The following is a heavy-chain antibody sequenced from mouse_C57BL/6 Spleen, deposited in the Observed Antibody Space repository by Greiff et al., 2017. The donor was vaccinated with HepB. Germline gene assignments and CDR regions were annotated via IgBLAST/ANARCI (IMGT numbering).Heavy chain of an antibody. Sequence: VQLQQSGAELAQPGASVKLSCKASGYTFTSYWMHWVKQRPGQGLEWIGYINPSSGYTKYNQKFKDKATLTAYKSSSTAYLQLSSLTYEDSAVYYCAREGITTYWGQGTTLTVSS. CDR1: GYTFTSYW. D-gene: IGHD1-1*01. CDR2: INPSSGYT. V-gene: IGHV1-7*01. J-gene: IGHJ2*01. CDR3: AREGITTY.